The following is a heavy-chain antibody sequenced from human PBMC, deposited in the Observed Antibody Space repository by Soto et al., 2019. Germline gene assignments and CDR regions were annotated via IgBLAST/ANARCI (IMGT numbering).Heavy chain of an antibody. V-gene: IGHV4-39*01. CDR2: IYYSGTT. Sequence: SETLSLTCTVSGGSISSTIYYWAWIRQPPGKGLDWIGSIYYSGTTYYSGSLRSRLTMSVDTSKNQFSLSVNSVTAADTAVYYCARLSNCNAHGCIFASWGLGILVTVSS. D-gene: IGHD2-15*01. CDR1: GGSISSTIYY. J-gene: IGHJ4*02. CDR3: ARLSNCNAHGCIFAS.